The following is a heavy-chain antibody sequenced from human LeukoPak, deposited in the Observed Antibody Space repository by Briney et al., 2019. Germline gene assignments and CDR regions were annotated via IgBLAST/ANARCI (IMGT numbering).Heavy chain of an antibody. D-gene: IGHD3-22*01. J-gene: IGHJ4*02. CDR1: GFTFSSDS. V-gene: IGHV3-48*01. CDR2: ITSSSSTI. Sequence: GGSLRLSCAASGFTFSSDSMNWVRQAPGKGLEWISYITSSSSTIYYADSVKGRFTISRDNAKNSLYLQMNSLRAEDTAVYYCAKEGVDYYDSSGYYYFDYWGQGTLVTVSS. CDR3: AKEGVDYYDSSGYYYFDY.